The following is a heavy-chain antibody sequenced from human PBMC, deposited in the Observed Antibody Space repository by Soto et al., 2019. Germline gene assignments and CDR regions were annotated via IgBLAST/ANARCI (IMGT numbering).Heavy chain of an antibody. Sequence: GGSLRLSCAASGFTFSDYYMSWIRQAPGKGLEWVSYISSSGSTIYYADSVKGRFTISRDNAKNSLYLQMNSLRAEDTAVYYCARDWGSGSTVTPHPFDYWGQGTLVTVSS. CDR2: ISSSGSTI. V-gene: IGHV3-11*01. CDR3: ARDWGSGSTVTPHPFDY. CDR1: GFTFSDYY. J-gene: IGHJ4*02. D-gene: IGHD4-4*01.